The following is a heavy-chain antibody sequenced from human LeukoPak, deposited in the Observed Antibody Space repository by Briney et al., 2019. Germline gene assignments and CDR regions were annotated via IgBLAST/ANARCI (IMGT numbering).Heavy chain of an antibody. CDR3: AKGGFTSSWYWVD. CDR2: IRTSSTTI. Sequence: GGSLRLSCAASGFTFSSYDMNWVRQAPGKGLEWVSYIRTSSTTIYYADSVKGRFTVSRDNAKNSLYLQMNSLRAEDTAIYYCAKGGFTSSWYWVDWGQGTLVTVSS. J-gene: IGHJ4*02. CDR1: GFTFSSYD. V-gene: IGHV3-48*01. D-gene: IGHD6-13*01.